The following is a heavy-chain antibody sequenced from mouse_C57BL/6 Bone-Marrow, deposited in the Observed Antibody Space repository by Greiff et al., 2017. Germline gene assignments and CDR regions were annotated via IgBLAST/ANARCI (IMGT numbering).Heavy chain of an antibody. J-gene: IGHJ3*01. V-gene: IGHV5-4*01. CDR2: ISDGGSYT. CDR3: ARDLLIYYYGSFAY. Sequence: EVQGVESGGGLVKPGGSLKLSCAASGFTFSSYAMSWVRQTPEKRLEWVATISDGGSYTYYPDNVKGRFTISRDNAKNNLYLQMSHLKSEDTAMYYCARDLLIYYYGSFAYWGQGTLVTVSA. CDR1: GFTFSSYA. D-gene: IGHD1-1*01.